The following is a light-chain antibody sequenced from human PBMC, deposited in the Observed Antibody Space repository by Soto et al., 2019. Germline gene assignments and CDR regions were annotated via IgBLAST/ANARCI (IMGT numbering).Light chain of an antibody. CDR1: STDVGGYKY. V-gene: IGLV2-14*01. J-gene: IGLJ3*02. CDR2: EVN. CDR3: SSYGGNNYVL. Sequence: QSALTQPASVSGSPGQSITISCTGTSTDVGGYKYVSWYQQHPGTAPKLMIFEVNGRPSGVSDRFSGSKSGNTASLTISGLQPEDEADYYCSSYGGNNYVLFGGGTKLTVL.